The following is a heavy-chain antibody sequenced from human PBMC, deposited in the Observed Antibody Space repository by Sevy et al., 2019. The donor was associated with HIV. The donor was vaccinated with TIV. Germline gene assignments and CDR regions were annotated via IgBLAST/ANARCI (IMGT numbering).Heavy chain of an antibody. CDR1: GFTFGDYT. CDR2: IRGKPYGGKT. Sequence: GRSLRLSCTVSGFTFGDYTLSWVRQAPGKGLEWVAFIRGKPYGGKTEYAASVKGRFTISRDDSKSIAYLQMNSLKTEDTAVYYCTRVEGAADWGMDVWGQGTTVTVSS. CDR3: TRVEGAADWGMDV. D-gene: IGHD1-26*01. V-gene: IGHV3-49*04. J-gene: IGHJ6*02.